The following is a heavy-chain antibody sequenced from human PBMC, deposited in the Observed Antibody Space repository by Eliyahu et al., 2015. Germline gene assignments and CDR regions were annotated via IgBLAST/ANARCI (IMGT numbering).Heavy chain of an antibody. D-gene: IGHD6-6*01. Sequence: QVQLVESGGGVVQPGRSLRLSXAAXGFTXSXYAMHWVRQAPGKGLGWVAVISYDGSNKYYADSVKGRFTISRDNSKNTLYLQMNSLRAEDTAVYYCVRELAARPGEHYMDVWGKGTTVTVSS. V-gene: IGHV3-30-3*01. J-gene: IGHJ6*03. CDR3: VRELAARPGEHYMDV. CDR1: GFTXSXYA. CDR2: ISYDGSNK.